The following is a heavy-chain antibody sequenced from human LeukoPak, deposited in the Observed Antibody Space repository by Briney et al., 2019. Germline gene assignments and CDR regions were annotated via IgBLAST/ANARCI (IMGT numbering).Heavy chain of an antibody. CDR2: INPNSGGT. J-gene: IGHJ5*02. V-gene: IGHV1-2*02. CDR1: GYTFTSYG. CDR3: ARWEYDIVVVPAAGFDP. D-gene: IGHD2-2*01. Sequence: GASVKVSCKASGYTFTSYGISWVRQAPGQGLEWMGWINPNSGGTNYAQKFQGRVTMTRDTSISTAYMELSRLRSDDTAVYYCARWEYDIVVVPAAGFDPWGQGTLVTVSS.